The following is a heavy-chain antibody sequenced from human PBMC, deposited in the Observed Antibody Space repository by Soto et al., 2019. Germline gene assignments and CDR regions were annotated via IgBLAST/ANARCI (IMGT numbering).Heavy chain of an antibody. V-gene: IGHV3-30*03. CDR1: GFTFSSYG. Sequence: GGSLRLSCAASGFTFSSYGMHWVRQAPGKGLEWVAVISYDGSNKYYADSVKGRFTISRDNSKNTLYLQMNSLRAEDTAMYYCARATIPHYYYMDVWGKGTTVTV. CDR2: ISYDGSNK. CDR3: ARATIPHYYYMDV. J-gene: IGHJ6*03.